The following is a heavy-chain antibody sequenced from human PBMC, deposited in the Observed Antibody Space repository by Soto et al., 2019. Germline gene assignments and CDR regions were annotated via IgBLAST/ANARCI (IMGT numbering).Heavy chain of an antibody. CDR3: AREGYDILTGYYKTYYYYGMDV. CDR2: IYPGDSDT. D-gene: IGHD3-9*01. V-gene: IGHV5-51*01. Sequence: ESLKISCKGSGYSFSSYWIAWVRQMPGKGLEWMGIIYPGDSDTRYSPSFQGQVTISADKSISTAYLQWSSLKASDTAMYYCAREGYDILTGYYKTYYYYGMDVWGQGTTVTVSS. CDR1: GYSFSSYW. J-gene: IGHJ6*02.